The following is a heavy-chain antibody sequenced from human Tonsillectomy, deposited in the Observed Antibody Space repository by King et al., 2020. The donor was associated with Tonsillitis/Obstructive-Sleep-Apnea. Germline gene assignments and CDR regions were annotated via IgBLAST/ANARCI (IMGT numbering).Heavy chain of an antibody. D-gene: IGHD3-3*01. CDR2: ISSSGSYI. CDR3: ARGNDDFWSGYGYDAFDI. CDR1: GFTFSSYS. Sequence: EVQLVESGGGLVKPGGSLRLSCAASGFTFSSYSMNWVRQAPGKGLEWVSSISSSGSYIYYADSVKGRFTISRDNAKNSLYPQMNSLRAEDTAVYYCARGNDDFWSGYGYDAFDIWGQGTMVTVSS. J-gene: IGHJ3*02. V-gene: IGHV3-21*01.